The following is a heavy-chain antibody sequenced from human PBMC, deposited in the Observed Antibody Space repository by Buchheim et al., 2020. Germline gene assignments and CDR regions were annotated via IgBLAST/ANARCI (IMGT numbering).Heavy chain of an antibody. Sequence: EVQLLESGGGLVQPGGSLRLSCAASGFTFSSYAMSWVRQAPGKGLEWVSTISGSGGTTYYADSVKGRFTISRDNSKNTLYLQLNSLRADDAAVYYCARGGYCSSLRCAPDCWGQGTL. CDR1: GFTFSSYA. CDR3: ARGGYCSSLRCAPDC. V-gene: IGHV3-23*01. D-gene: IGHD2-2*01. J-gene: IGHJ4*02. CDR2: ISGSGGTT.